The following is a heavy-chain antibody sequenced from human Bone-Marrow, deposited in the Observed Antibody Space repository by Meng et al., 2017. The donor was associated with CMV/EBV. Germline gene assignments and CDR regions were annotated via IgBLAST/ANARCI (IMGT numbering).Heavy chain of an antibody. J-gene: IGHJ6*01. D-gene: IGHD5-18*01. CDR2: ISHDDTFE. Sequence: GGSLRLSCTASGFIFSSYGLHWVRQAPGKGLEWVAVISHDDTFEDYADSVKGRFTVSRDNSKNTLYLQMNSLRAEDTAVYYCAKDGQRGYYMDVWGQGTTVTVSS. CDR3: AKDGQRGYYMDV. V-gene: IGHV3-30*18. CDR1: GFIFSSYG.